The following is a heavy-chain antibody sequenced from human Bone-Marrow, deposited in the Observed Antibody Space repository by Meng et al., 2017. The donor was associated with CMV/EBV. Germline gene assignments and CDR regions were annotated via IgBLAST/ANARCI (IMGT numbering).Heavy chain of an antibody. Sequence: GGSLRLSCVSSGFIFSDHYLSWIRQAPGKGLEWVSYISRTYNTGYIQSVKGRFTISRGNAKESLFLQMGSLRAEDAAVYYCARMRGAGPGGYFDLWGQGTRVTVSS. V-gene: IGHV3-11*01. D-gene: IGHD3-10*01. CDR1: GFIFSDHY. CDR3: ARMRGAGPGGYFDL. J-gene: IGHJ3*01. CDR2: ISRTYNT.